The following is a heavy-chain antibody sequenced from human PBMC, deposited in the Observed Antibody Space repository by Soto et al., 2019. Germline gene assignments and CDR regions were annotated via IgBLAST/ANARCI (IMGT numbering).Heavy chain of an antibody. D-gene: IGHD2-2*01. Sequence: PGESLKISCKGSGYSFTSYWIGWVRQIPGKGLEWMGIIYPGDSDTRYSPSFQGQVTISADKSISTAYLQWSSLKASDTAMYYCATSIRYCSSTSCPKGPFVIWGQGTMVTVSS. V-gene: IGHV5-51*01. CDR2: IYPGDSDT. J-gene: IGHJ3*02. CDR3: ATSIRYCSSTSCPKGPFVI. CDR1: GYSFTSYW.